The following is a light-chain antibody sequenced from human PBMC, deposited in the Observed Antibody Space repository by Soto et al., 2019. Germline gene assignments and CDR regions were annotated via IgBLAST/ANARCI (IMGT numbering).Light chain of an antibody. CDR2: AAF. V-gene: IGKV1-39*01. Sequence: IPTSHSPSPPSAPVGDREANTCQASQNILSYLNWYQQKPGNAPKLLIFAAFNLQGGVPSRFSGSGSGTDFTLTISSLQPEDFATYYCQQSFTTPRTFGLGTKVDIK. CDR1: QNILSY. CDR3: QQSFTTPRT. J-gene: IGKJ1*01.